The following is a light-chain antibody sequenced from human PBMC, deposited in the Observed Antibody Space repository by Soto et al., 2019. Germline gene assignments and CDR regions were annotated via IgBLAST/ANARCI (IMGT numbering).Light chain of an antibody. CDR1: QSVSSSY. Sequence: EIVLTQSPGTLSLSPGERATLSCRASQSVSSSYLAWYQQKPGQAPRLLIYGASSRATGIPDRFSGSGSGTDFTLTISRLEPDDFAVYYCQQYGSSPLWTFGQGTKLEI. CDR2: GAS. V-gene: IGKV3-20*01. J-gene: IGKJ2*02. CDR3: QQYGSSPLWT.